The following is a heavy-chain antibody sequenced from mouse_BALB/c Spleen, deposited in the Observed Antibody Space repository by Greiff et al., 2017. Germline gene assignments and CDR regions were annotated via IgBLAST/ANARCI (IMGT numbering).Heavy chain of an antibody. CDR2: IWTGGGT. J-gene: IGHJ4*01. D-gene: IGHD2-14*01. Sequence: VKLVESGPGLVAPSQSLSITCTVSGFSLTSYDISWIRQPPGKGLEWLGVIWTGGGTNYNSAFMSRLSISKDNSKSQVFLKMNSLQTDDTAIYYCVRQHRYDAMDYWGQGTSVTVSS. CDR3: VRQHRYDAMDY. V-gene: IGHV2-9-2*01. CDR1: GFSLTSYD.